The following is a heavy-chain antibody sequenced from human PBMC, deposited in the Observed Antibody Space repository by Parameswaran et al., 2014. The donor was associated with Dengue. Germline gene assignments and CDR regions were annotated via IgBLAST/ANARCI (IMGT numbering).Heavy chain of an antibody. Sequence: ESLKISCAASGFTFSSYSMNWVRQAPGKGLEWVSSISSSSSYIYYADSVKGRFTISRDNAKNSLYLQMNSLRAEDTAVYYCARDLVVVGWGQGTLVTVSS. CDR2: ISSSSSYI. V-gene: IGHV3-21*01. CDR3: ARDLVVVG. D-gene: IGHD2-2*01. J-gene: IGHJ4*02. CDR1: GFTFSSYS.